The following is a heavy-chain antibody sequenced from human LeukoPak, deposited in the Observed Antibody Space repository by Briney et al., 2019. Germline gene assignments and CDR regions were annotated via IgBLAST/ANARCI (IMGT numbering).Heavy chain of an antibody. V-gene: IGHV4-59*01. D-gene: IGHD3-10*01. CDR2: IYYTGNT. CDR3: ARGPLYEYHSGTFVN. CDR1: GGSITTFF. J-gene: IGHJ4*02. Sequence: SETLSLTCSVSGGSITTFFWNWIRQPPGKGLEWIGSIYYTGNTHYNSSLKSRVTVSQDTSRNRVSLKLTSVTAADTAVYYCARGPLYEYHSGTFVNWGQGTLVTVS.